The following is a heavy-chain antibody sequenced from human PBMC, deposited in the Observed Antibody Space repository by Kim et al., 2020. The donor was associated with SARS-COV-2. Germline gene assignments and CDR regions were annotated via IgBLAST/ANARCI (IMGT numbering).Heavy chain of an antibody. Sequence: GGSLRLSCAASGFTFSNARMPWVRQAPGKGLEWVGRIKSKTDGGTTDYAAPVTGRFTISRDDSKNKLYLQMNSLKTEDTAGYYCTTDQGQGYYDYVWGSSSFEYWGQGTLVTVSS. CDR2: IKSKTDGGTT. J-gene: IGHJ4*02. V-gene: IGHV3-15*01. D-gene: IGHD3-16*01. CDR3: TTDQGQGYYDYVWGSSSFEY. CDR1: GFTFSNAR.